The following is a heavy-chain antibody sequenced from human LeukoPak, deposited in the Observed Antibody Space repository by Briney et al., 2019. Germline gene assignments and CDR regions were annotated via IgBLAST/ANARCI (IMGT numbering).Heavy chain of an antibody. CDR2: IYYSGST. J-gene: IGHJ5*02. CDR1: GGSISSSSYY. D-gene: IGHD3-16*01. Sequence: PSETLSLTCTVSGGSISSSSYYWGWIRQPPGKGLEWIGSIYYSGSTYYNPSLKGRVTISVDTSKNQFSLSLMSVTAADTAVYYCVKDGGHTALDPWGQGTQVTVSS. V-gene: IGHV4-39*07. CDR3: VKDGGHTALDP.